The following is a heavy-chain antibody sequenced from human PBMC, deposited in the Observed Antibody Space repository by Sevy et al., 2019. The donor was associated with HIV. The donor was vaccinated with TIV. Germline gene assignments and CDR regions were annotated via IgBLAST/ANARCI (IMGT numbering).Heavy chain of an antibody. Sequence: ESLKISCAASGFTSSSYAMSWVRQPPGRGLEWVSTLSDSGVSTYYADSVKGRFTISRDNSKNILYLQMNSLRAEDTAVYYCARDRATSATGTLFDYWGQGTLVTVSS. CDR2: LSDSGVST. D-gene: IGHD3-9*01. J-gene: IGHJ4*02. CDR3: ARDRATSATGTLFDY. CDR1: GFTSSSYA. V-gene: IGHV3-23*01.